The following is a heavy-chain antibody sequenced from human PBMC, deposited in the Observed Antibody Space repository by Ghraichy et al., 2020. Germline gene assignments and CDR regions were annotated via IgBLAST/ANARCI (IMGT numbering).Heavy chain of an antibody. D-gene: IGHD5-18*01. J-gene: IGHJ4*02. CDR3: AKDGGYGIQFDY. CDR1: GFTFSSYA. Sequence: GALTLSCAASGFTFSSYAMSWVRQAPGKGLEWVSAISGSGGSTYYADSVKGRFTISRDNSKNTLYLQMNSLRADDTAVYFCAKDGGYGIQFDYWGQGTLVTVSS. V-gene: IGHV3-23*01. CDR2: ISGSGGST.